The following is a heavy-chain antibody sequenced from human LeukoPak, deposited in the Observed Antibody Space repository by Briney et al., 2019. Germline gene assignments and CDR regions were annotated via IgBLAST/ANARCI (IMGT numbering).Heavy chain of an antibody. CDR1: GFTFSSYS. Sequence: PGGSLRLSCASSGFTFSSYSMNYVRQAPGEGLEWVSSISSSSSYIYYADSLKGRFTISRDNAKNSLYLQMNSLRAEDTAVYYCARIQLNSYYYYMDVWGKEPTLTVSS. D-gene: IGHD2-2*01. J-gene: IGHJ6*03. V-gene: IGHV3-21*01. CDR3: ARIQLNSYYYYMDV. CDR2: ISSSSSYI.